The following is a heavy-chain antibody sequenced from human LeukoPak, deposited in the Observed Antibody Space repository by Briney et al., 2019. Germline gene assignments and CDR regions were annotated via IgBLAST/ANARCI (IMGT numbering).Heavy chain of an antibody. CDR2: INSDGSST. CDR3: ARVMGSGYSRDWYFDL. CDR1: GFTFSSYW. D-gene: IGHD3-3*01. Sequence: PGGSLRLSCAASGFTFSSYWMHWVRQAPGKGLVWVSRINSDGSSTSYADSVKGRFTISRDNAKNTLYLQMNSLRAEDTAVYYCARVMGSGYSRDWYFDLWGQGTLVTVSS. J-gene: IGHJ2*01. V-gene: IGHV3-74*01.